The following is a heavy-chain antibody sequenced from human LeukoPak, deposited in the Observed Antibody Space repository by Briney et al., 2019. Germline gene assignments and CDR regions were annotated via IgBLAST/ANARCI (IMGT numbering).Heavy chain of an antibody. J-gene: IGHJ5*02. CDR1: GYSFTSYW. Sequence: GESLKISCKGSGYSFTSYWIGWVRQMPGKGLEWMGIIYPGDSDTRYSPSFQGQVTISADKSISTAYLQWSSLKASDTAMYYCARHGVAYGSGSYWYNWFDPWDQGTLVTVSS. V-gene: IGHV5-51*01. CDR3: ARHGVAYGSGSYWYNWFDP. CDR2: IYPGDSDT. D-gene: IGHD3-10*01.